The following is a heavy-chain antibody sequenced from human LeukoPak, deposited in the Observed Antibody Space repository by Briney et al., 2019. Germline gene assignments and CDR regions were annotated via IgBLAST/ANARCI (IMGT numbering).Heavy chain of an antibody. Sequence: GASVKVSCKASGYTFTGYYMHWGRQAPGQGLEWMGWINPNSGGTNYAQKFQGRVTMTRDTSISTAYTELSRLRSDDTAVYYCARGSITMVRGFVDYWGQGTLVTVSS. J-gene: IGHJ4*02. D-gene: IGHD3-10*01. CDR1: GYTFTGYY. CDR2: INPNSGGT. V-gene: IGHV1-2*02. CDR3: ARGSITMVRGFVDY.